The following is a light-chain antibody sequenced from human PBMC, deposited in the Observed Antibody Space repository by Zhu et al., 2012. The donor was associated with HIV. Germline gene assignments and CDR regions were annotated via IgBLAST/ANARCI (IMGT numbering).Light chain of an antibody. J-gene: IGKJ4*01. CDR1: QGIRND. V-gene: IGKV1-6*01. CDR3: LQDYNYPRT. CDR2: ATS. Sequence: AIQMTQSPSFLSASVGDRVTITCRASQGIRNDLGWYQQKPGKAPKLLIYATSILQSGVPLRFSGSGSGTDFTLTISSLQPEDFATYYCLQDYNYPRTFGGGTKVE.